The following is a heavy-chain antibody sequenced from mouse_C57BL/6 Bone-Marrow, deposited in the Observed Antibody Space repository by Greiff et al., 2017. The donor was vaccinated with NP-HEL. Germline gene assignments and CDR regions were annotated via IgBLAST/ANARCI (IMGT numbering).Heavy chain of an antibody. V-gene: IGHV6-3*01. CDR2: IRLKSDNYAT. D-gene: IGHD1-1*01. Sequence: EVQRVESGGGLVQPGGSMKLSCVASGFTFSNYWMNWVRQSPEKGLEWVAQIRLKSDNYATHYAESVKGRFTISRDDSKSSVYLQMNNLRAEDTGIYYCTGGEMGGSSYWWYFDVWGTGTTVTVSS. J-gene: IGHJ1*03. CDR3: TGGEMGGSSYWWYFDV. CDR1: GFTFSNYW.